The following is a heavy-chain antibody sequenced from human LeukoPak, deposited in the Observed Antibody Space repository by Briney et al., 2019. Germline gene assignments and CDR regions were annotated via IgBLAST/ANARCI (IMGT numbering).Heavy chain of an antibody. Sequence: SETLSLACTVSGGFISSNSCYWGWIRQPPGKGLEWIGTICSSGSTFYNPSLKSRVTISVDTSKNQFSLKLSSVTAADTAVYYCARRAYCSGGSCYLRTWYFDLWGRGTLVTVSS. CDR2: ICSSGST. V-gene: IGHV4-39*07. CDR3: ARRAYCSGGSCYLRTWYFDL. CDR1: GGFISSNSCY. D-gene: IGHD2-15*01. J-gene: IGHJ2*01.